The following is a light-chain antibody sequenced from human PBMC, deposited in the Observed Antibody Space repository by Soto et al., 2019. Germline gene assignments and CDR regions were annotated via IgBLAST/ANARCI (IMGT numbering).Light chain of an antibody. CDR2: GAS. CDR1: QSVSSSY. CDR3: QQYGSSPLVT. J-gene: IGKJ5*01. Sequence: EIVLTQSPGTLSLSPGERATLSCRASQSVSSSYLAWYQQKPGQAPRLLIYGASSRATGIPDRFSGSGSRTDFTLTISRLEPEDFAVYYCQQYGSSPLVTFGQGTRLEIK. V-gene: IGKV3-20*01.